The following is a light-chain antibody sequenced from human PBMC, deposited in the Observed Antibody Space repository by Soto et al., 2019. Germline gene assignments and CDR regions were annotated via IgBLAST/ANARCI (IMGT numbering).Light chain of an antibody. CDR1: SSNIGGNA. Sequence: QSVLTQPPSASGTPGQRVTISCSGSSSNIGGNAVNWFQQLPGTAPKLLIYAHNSRPSGVPDRFSGSKSGTSASLAISGLQSDDEAYYYCAAWDDSLDGYVFGTGTKLTVL. CDR3: AAWDDSLDGYV. CDR2: AHN. J-gene: IGLJ1*01. V-gene: IGLV1-44*01.